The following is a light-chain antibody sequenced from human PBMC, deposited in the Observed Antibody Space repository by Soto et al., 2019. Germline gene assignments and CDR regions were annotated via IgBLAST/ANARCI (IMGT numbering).Light chain of an antibody. J-gene: IGKJ1*01. Sequence: EIVLTQSPGTLSLSPGERATLSCRASQSVSSSYLAWYQQKPGHAPRLLIYGASSRATGIPDRFSGSGSGTDFTLTISRLEPEDFAVYYWQQYGSSPWPFGQGTKVEIK. CDR3: QQYGSSPWP. CDR1: QSVSSSY. CDR2: GAS. V-gene: IGKV3-20*01.